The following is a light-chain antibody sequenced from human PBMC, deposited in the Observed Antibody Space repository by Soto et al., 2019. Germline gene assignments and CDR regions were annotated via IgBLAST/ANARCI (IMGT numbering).Light chain of an antibody. CDR3: QQYNSYSWT. CDR1: QTISSW. Sequence: DIQMTQSPSTLSGSVGDRVTITCRASQTISSWLAWYQQKPGKAPKLLIYTASTLKSGVPSRFSGGGSGTEFTLTISSLQPGDFATYYCQQYNSYSWTFGQGTKVDIK. V-gene: IGKV1-5*03. CDR2: TAS. J-gene: IGKJ1*01.